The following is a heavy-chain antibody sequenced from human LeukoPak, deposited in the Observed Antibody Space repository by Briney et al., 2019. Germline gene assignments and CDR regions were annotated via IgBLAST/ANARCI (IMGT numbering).Heavy chain of an antibody. Sequence: SVKLSCKASGGTFSSYAISWVRQAPGQGLEWMGGIIPIFGTADYAQKFQGRVTITADESTSTAYMELSSLRSEDTAVYYCARAPHYYDFWSGYSRDSYFDYWGQGTLVTVSS. CDR1: GGTFSSYA. CDR3: ARAPHYYDFWSGYSRDSYFDY. CDR2: IIPIFGTA. D-gene: IGHD3-3*01. J-gene: IGHJ4*02. V-gene: IGHV1-69*13.